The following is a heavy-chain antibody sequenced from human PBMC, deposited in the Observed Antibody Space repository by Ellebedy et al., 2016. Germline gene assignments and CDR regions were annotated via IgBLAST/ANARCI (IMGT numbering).Heavy chain of an antibody. J-gene: IGHJ6*02. CDR2: MTPSNGDT. CDR1: GYTFTSYD. CDR3: ARWDAGFLSGVYYNYGMDV. Sequence: ASVKVSCXASGYTFTSYDINWVRQATGQGLEWVGWMTPSNGDTGYAQKFQGRVTMTRDTSTNTAYMELSSLRSDDTAVYYCARWDAGFLSGVYYNYGMDVWGQGTTVTVSS. V-gene: IGHV1-8*01. D-gene: IGHD1-26*01.